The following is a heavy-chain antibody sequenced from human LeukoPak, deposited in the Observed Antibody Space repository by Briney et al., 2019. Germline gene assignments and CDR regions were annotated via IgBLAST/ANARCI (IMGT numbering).Heavy chain of an antibody. CDR1: GGSISSGSYY. D-gene: IGHD3-3*01. CDR3: ARVADFWSGQTRVAYSMDV. J-gene: IGHJ6*03. Sequence: SQTLSLTCTVSGGSISSGSYYWSWIRQPAGKGLEWIGRIYTSGSTNYNPSLKSRVTISVDTSKNQFSLKLSSVTAADTAVYYCARVADFWSGQTRVAYSMDVWGKGTTVTVSS. V-gene: IGHV4-61*02. CDR2: IYTSGST.